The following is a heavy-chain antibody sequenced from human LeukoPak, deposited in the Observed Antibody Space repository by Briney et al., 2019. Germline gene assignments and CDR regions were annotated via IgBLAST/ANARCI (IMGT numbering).Heavy chain of an antibody. D-gene: IGHD6-6*01. V-gene: IGHV1-69*10. J-gene: IGHJ3*02. Sequence: SVKVSCKASGGTCSSFSITWVRQAPGQGLEWMGRIIPILGIANYAQKFQGAVKITADTSTSTAYMELSSLRSEDTAVYYCARDLTSTIAARGSFDIWGQGTLVTVSS. CDR1: GGTCSSFS. CDR3: ARDLTSTIAARGSFDI. CDR2: IIPILGIA.